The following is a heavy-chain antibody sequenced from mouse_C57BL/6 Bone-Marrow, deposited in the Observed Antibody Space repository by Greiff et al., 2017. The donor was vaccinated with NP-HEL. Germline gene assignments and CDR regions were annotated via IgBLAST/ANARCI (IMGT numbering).Heavy chain of an antibody. Sequence: EVKLVESGGGLVQPGGSLKLSCAASGFTFSDYYMYWVRQTPEKRLEWVAYISNGGGSTYYQDTVKGRFTISRDNAKNTLYLQMSRLKSEDTAMYYCARHVGRLPFADWGKATLVTVSA. V-gene: IGHV5-12*01. CDR3: ARHVGRLPFAD. D-gene: IGHD3-2*02. CDR2: ISNGGGST. J-gene: IGHJ3*01. CDR1: GFTFSDYY.